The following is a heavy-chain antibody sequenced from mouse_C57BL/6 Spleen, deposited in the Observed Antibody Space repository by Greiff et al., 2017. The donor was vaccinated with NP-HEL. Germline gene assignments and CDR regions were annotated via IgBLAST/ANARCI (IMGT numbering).Heavy chain of an antibody. Sequence: EVKLVESGGGLVKPGGSLKLSCAASGFTFSDYGMHWVRQAPEKGLEWVAYISSGSSTIYYADTVKGRFTISRDNAKNTLFLQMTSLRSEDTAMYYCARGSNWVDYYAMDYGGQGTSVTVSS. CDR2: ISSGSSTI. V-gene: IGHV5-17*01. D-gene: IGHD4-1*01. CDR1: GFTFSDYG. CDR3: ARGSNWVDYYAMDY. J-gene: IGHJ4*01.